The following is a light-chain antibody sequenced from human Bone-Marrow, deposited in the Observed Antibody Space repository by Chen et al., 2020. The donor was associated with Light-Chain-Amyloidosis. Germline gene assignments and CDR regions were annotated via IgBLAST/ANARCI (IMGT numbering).Light chain of an antibody. J-gene: IGKJ5*01. CDR1: QSVLKRPTNKNH. CDR3: HQYYSFPFT. CDR2: WAS. V-gene: IGKV4-1*01. Sequence: DLVMTQSPESLAVSLGERATINCKSSQSVLKRPTNKNHLGWYQEKPGQPPRLLIYWASTRESGVPARFSGSGSGTDFTLSISSLQAEDVAVYFCHQYYSFPFTFGQGTRLEIK.